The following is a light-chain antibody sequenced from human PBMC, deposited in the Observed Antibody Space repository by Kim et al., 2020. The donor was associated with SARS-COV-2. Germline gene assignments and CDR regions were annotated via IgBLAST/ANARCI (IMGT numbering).Light chain of an antibody. CDR2: DAS. CDR3: QQCNNWPPT. Sequence: VSPGERATLACRASQSVGSILAWYQQRPGQPPRLLIYDASTRATGIPARFSGSGSRTEFTLTISSLQSEDFAVYYCQQCNNWPPTFGQGTKVDIK. V-gene: IGKV3-15*01. J-gene: IGKJ1*01. CDR1: QSVGSI.